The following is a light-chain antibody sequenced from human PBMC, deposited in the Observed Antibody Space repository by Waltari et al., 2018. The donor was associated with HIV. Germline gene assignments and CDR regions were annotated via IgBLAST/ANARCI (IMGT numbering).Light chain of an antibody. V-gene: IGLV2-14*03. CDR2: DFN. CDR1: SSDVGGYTY. Sequence: QSALTQPASVSGSPGQSITISCTGTSSDVGGYTYVSWYQRQPGKAPKLMIYDFNNRPSGVSNRFSGSKSGNTASLTISGLQAEDEADYYCSSYTSSSTRVFGGGTKVTVL. J-gene: IGLJ3*02. CDR3: SSYTSSSTRV.